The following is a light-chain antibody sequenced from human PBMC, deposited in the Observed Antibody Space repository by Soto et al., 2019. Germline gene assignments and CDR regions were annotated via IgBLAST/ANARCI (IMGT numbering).Light chain of an antibody. CDR2: DVT. V-gene: IGLV2-11*01. Sequence: QSALTQPRSVSGSRGQSVTISCTGSSSDVGGYNFVSWYQNVPGKAPKLIIYDVTKRPSGVPDRFSGSKSGNTASLTISGLQGEDEADYYCCSYAGSFPHFGGGTKLTVL. J-gene: IGLJ2*01. CDR1: SSDVGGYNF. CDR3: CSYAGSFPH.